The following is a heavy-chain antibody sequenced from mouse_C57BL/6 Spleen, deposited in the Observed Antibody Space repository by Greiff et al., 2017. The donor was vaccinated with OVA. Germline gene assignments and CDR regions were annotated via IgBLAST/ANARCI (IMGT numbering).Heavy chain of an antibody. CDR2: IYWDDDK. V-gene: IGHV8-12*01. CDR3: ARRDYYSNGYYAMDY. CDR1: GFSLSTSGMG. D-gene: IGHD2-5*01. J-gene: IGHJ4*01. Sequence: QVTLKVSGPGILQSSQTLSLTCSFSGFSLSTSGMGVSWIRQPSGKGLEWLAHIYWDDDKRYNPFLKSRLTISKHTSRNQVSLKITSVDTADTATYDCARRDYYSNGYYAMDYWGQGTSVTVSS.